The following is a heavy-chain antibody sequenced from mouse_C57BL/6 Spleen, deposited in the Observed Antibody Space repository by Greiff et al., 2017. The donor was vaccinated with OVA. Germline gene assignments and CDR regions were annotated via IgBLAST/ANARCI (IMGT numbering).Heavy chain of an antibody. CDR2: INPSSGYT. V-gene: IGHV1-7*01. D-gene: IGHD3-2*02. CDR3: AREGGPAQAYYYAMDY. J-gene: IGHJ4*01. Sequence: VQVVESGAELAKPGASVKLSCKASGYTFTSYWMHWVKQRPGQGLEWIGYINPSSGYTKYNQKFKDKATSTADKSSSTAYMQLSSLTYEDSAVYYCAREGGPAQAYYYAMDYWGQGTSVTVSS. CDR1: GYTFTSYW.